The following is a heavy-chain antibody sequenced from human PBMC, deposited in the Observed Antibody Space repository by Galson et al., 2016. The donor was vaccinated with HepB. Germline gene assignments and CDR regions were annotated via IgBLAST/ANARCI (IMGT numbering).Heavy chain of an antibody. J-gene: IGHJ4*02. V-gene: IGHV3-53*01. CDR1: AFNVRRNY. Sequence: SLRLSCAASAFNVRRNYMTWVRQAPGQGLEWVSLIYSGTSTYYADSVKGRFTISRDNSENTLYLQMNSLRAEDTAIYYCARLPDYSPTFFDFWGQGTLVTVSS. D-gene: IGHD3-9*01. CDR3: ARLPDYSPTFFDF. CDR2: IYSGTST.